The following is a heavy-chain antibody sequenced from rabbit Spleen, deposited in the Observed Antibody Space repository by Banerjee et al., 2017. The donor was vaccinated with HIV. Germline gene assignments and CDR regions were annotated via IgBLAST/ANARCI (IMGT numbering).Heavy chain of an antibody. J-gene: IGHJ4*01. D-gene: IGHD4-1*01. V-gene: IGHV1S45*01. CDR3: ARDLAAAIGWNFYL. CDR2: FYTGSGST. CDR1: GFSFGDRDV. Sequence: QEQLVESGGGLVQPTGSLTLTCKASGFSFGDRDVMCWVRQAPGKGLEWIACFYTGSGSTYYASWAKGRFTISRTSSTTVTLQMTSLTAADTATYFCARDLAAAIGWNFYLWGQGTLVTVS.